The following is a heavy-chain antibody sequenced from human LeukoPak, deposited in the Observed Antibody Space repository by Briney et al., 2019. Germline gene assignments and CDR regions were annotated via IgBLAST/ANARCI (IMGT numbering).Heavy chain of an antibody. CDR2: IFTTRST. Sequence: SEPLSLTRTPSCRPIRSCSYYWSRIRQPAGKGLDWVGRIFTTRSTNYNPSLKRRVTISVDPSKNPFSLKLSSVIAADTAVYYCARDGGGIFGKNYMDVWGKGTTVTVSS. J-gene: IGHJ6*03. D-gene: IGHD3-3*01. V-gene: IGHV4-61*02. CDR1: CRPIRSCSYY. CDR3: ARDGGGIFGKNYMDV.